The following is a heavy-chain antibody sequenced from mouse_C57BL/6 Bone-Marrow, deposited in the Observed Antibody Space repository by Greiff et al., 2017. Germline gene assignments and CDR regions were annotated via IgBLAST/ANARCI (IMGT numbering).Heavy chain of an antibody. CDR1: GYTFTNYW. CDR3: ARHSNYGYAMDY. Sequence: VQLQQSGAELVRPGTSVKMSCKASGYTFTNYWIGWAKPRPGHGLEWIGDIYPGGGYTNYNEKFKGKATLTADKSSSTAYMQFSSLTSEDSAIYYCARHSNYGYAMDYWGQGTSVTVSS. CDR2: IYPGGGYT. J-gene: IGHJ4*01. D-gene: IGHD2-5*01. V-gene: IGHV1-63*01.